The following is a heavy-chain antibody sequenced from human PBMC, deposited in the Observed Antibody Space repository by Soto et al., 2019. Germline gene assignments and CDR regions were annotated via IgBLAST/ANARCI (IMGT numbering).Heavy chain of an antibody. V-gene: IGHV1-18*01. CDR3: AREGYYSGSESYSPPRYYGMDV. CDR2: ISDYNGNT. D-gene: IGHD3-10*01. CDR1: GYIFHNYG. J-gene: IGHJ6*02. Sequence: ASVKVSCKTSGYIFHNYGISWVRQAPGQGLEWMGWISDYNGNTKYAQKFRGRVTMATDTSTRTAYMELRSLRSDDTAVYYCAREGYYSGSESYSPPRYYGMDVWGQGTTVTVSS.